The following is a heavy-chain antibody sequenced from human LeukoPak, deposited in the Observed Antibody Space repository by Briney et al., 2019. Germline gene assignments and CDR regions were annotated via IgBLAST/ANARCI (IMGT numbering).Heavy chain of an antibody. CDR3: GRVVVGSTGTGSFDY. V-gene: IGHV4-59*01. D-gene: IGHD1-26*01. Sequence: SETLSLTCTVSGGSISSYYWSWIRQPPGKGLEWIGYIYYSGSPNYNPSLKSRVTISVDTSKNQFSLKLSSVTVADPAVDYCGRVVVGSTGTGSFDYWGQGTLVTVSS. CDR2: IYYSGSP. CDR1: GGSISSYY. J-gene: IGHJ4*02.